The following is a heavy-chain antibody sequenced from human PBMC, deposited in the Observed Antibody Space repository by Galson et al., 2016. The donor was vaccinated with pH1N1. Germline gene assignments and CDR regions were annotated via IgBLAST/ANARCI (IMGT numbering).Heavy chain of an antibody. CDR3: TRRDTSLGRFDP. Sequence: ETLSLTCTVSGDSISSSPYYWGWVRQPPGKGLEWIGSIYYSGSTNYNPSLRSRVTISVDTSHSQFSLKLHSVSAADTAVYYCTRRDTSLGRFDPWGQGTLVTVSS. CDR1: GDSISSSPYY. J-gene: IGHJ5*02. CDR2: IYYSGST. V-gene: IGHV4-39*01. D-gene: IGHD3-3*02.